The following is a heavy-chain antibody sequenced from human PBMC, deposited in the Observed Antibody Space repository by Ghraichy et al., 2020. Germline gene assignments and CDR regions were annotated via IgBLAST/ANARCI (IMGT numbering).Heavy chain of an antibody. CDR3: ARHPTIFWGSEYYYYMDV. D-gene: IGHD5-12*01. Sequence: ETLSLTCAASGFTVSSNYMSWVRQAPGKGLEWVSVIYSGGSTYYADSVKGRFTISRDNSKNTLYLQMNSRRAEDTAVYYCARHPTIFWGSEYYYYMDVWGKGTTVTVSS. J-gene: IGHJ6*03. V-gene: IGHV3-53*01. CDR1: GFTVSSNY. CDR2: IYSGGST.